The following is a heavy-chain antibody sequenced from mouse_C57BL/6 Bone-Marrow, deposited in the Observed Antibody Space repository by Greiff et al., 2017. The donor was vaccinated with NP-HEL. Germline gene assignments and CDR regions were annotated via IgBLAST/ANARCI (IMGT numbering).Heavy chain of an antibody. D-gene: IGHD1-1*01. CDR2: IDPEDGET. V-gene: IGHV14-2*01. CDR3: ANSTVVAPYYYAVDY. J-gene: IGHJ4*01. Sequence: VQLQQSGAELVKPGASVKLSCTASGFNIKDYYMHWVKQRTEQGLEWIGRIDPEDGETKYAPKFQGKATITADTSSNTAYLQLSSLTSEDTAVYYCANSTVVAPYYYAVDYWGQGTSVTVSS. CDR1: GFNIKDYY.